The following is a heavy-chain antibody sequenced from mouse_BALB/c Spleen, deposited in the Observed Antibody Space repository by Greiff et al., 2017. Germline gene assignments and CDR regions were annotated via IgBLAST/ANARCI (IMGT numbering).Heavy chain of an antibody. CDR3: AREGSYYGSSYWYFDV. D-gene: IGHD1-1*01. V-gene: IGHV1-67*01. CDR1: SYTFTDYA. J-gene: IGHJ1*01. CDR2: ISTYYGNT. Sequence: VQLQQSGPELVRPGVSVKISCKGSSYTFTDYAMHWVKQSHAKSLEWIGVISTYYGNTNYNQKFKGKATMTVDKSSSTAYMELARLTSEDSAVYYCAREGSYYGSSYWYFDVWGAGTTVTVSS.